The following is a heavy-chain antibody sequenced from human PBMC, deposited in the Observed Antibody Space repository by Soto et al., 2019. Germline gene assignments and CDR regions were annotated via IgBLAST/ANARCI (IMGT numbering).Heavy chain of an antibody. CDR3: AKDQSSRFGELLAKSRYSPCGMAV. CDR1: GFTFSSYA. Sequence: PGGSLRLSCAASGFTFSSYAMSWVRQAPGKGLEWVSAISGSGGSTYYADSVKGRFTISRDNSKNTLYLQMNSLRAEDTAVYYCAKDQSSRFGELLAKSRYSPCGMAVWGQGTTVTAS. CDR2: ISGSGGST. J-gene: IGHJ6*02. D-gene: IGHD3-10*01. V-gene: IGHV3-23*01.